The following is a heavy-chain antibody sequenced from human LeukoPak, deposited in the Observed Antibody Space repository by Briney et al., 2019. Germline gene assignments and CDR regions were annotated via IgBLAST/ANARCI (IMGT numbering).Heavy chain of an antibody. J-gene: IGHJ4*02. CDR3: ARDTGYYDSSGYVTANFDY. CDR1: GFTFSSYS. Sequence: DPGGSLRLSCAASGFTFSSYSMNWVRQAPGKGLEWVSSISSSSSYIYYADSVKGRSTISRDNAKNSLYLQMNSLRAEDTAVYYCARDTGYYDSSGYVTANFDYWGQGTLVTVSS. D-gene: IGHD3-22*01. V-gene: IGHV3-21*01. CDR2: ISSSSSYI.